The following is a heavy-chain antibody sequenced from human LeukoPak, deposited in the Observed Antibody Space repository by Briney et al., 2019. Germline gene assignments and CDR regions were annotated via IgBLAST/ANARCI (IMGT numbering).Heavy chain of an antibody. Sequence: GATVKVSCKASGYTFTSYDINWVRQATGQGLEWMGWMNPNNGKTGYAQKFQGRVTISRNSSTNTAYIELNSLTSEDTAVFYCARGQWDIYGSWYFDYWGQGTLVTVSS. D-gene: IGHD3-10*01. CDR2: MNPNNGKT. V-gene: IGHV1-8*01. CDR1: GYTFTSYD. CDR3: ARGQWDIYGSWYFDY. J-gene: IGHJ4*02.